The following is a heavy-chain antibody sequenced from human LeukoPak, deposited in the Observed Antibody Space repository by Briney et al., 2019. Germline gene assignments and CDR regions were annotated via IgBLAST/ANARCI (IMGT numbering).Heavy chain of an antibody. J-gene: IGHJ4*02. Sequence: GRPLRLSCAVSGFTFTNAWMGWIRQAAGKWLGWVGCIKSKTDGGTADYPAPVKGRFTILRDDSTNTLYLQMNSLITEDTAVYYSTTRQLWPSDWGQGTLVTVSS. V-gene: IGHV3-15*01. CDR3: TTRQLWPSD. CDR1: GFTFTNAW. D-gene: IGHD1-1*01. CDR2: IKSKTDGGTA.